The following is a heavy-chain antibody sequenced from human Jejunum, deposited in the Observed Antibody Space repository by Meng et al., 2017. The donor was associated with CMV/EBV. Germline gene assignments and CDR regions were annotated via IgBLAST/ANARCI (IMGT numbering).Heavy chain of an antibody. CDR3: AKDGGSYLDYYFDY. D-gene: IGHD1-26*01. Sequence: SEYTFTDYSMHWVRQAPGQGLDWMGWINPNTGGTNYAQKFQGRVTMTRDTSTNTAYMELTRLRSDDTALYYCAKDGGSYLDYYFDYWGQGTLVTVSS. J-gene: IGHJ4*02. V-gene: IGHV1-2*02. CDR1: EYTFTDYS. CDR2: INPNTGGT.